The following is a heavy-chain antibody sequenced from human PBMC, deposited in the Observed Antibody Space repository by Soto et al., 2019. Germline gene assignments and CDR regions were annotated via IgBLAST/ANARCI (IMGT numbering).Heavy chain of an antibody. D-gene: IGHD1-26*01. CDR2: ISGRGDST. J-gene: IGHJ4*02. V-gene: IGHV3-23*01. CDR1: GFTFSTYA. CDR3: ARRGSGSDYDY. Sequence: EVQLLESGGGLVQPGGSLRLSCAASGFTFSTYAMRWVRQAPGKGLEWVSAISGRGDSTYYAASVKGRFTISRDNSKNALYLQMNSLRAEDTAVCYCARRGSGSDYDYWGQGTLVTVSS.